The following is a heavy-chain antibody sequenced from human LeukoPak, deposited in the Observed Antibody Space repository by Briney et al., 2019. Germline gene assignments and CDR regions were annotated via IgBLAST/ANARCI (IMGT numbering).Heavy chain of an antibody. D-gene: IGHD3-10*02. V-gene: IGHV6-1*01. CDR3: TRTGMFADC. CDR2: TYYRSKCYN. CDR1: GDSVSSNSAA. J-gene: IGHJ4*02. Sequence: PSQTLSLTCALSGDSVSSNSAAWNWIRQSPSRGLEWLVRTYYRSKCYNDYAVSVKSRITINPDTSRNQFSLQLESVTPDDTAMYYCTRTGMFADCWGQGTLVTVSS.